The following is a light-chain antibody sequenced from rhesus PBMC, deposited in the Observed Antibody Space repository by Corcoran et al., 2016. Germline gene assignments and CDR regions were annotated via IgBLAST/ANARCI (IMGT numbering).Light chain of an antibody. CDR1: SSDIRDYNY. Sequence: QAALTQPRSVSGSPGQSVTISCTGTSSDIRDYNYFSWYQQHPDTAPKLIIYEVTKRPSGVSDRFSGSKSGSTASLTISGLQAEDEADYFCCSYAGSYIYIFGVGTRLTVL. J-gene: IGLJ1*01. V-gene: IGLV2-32*01. CDR3: CSYAGSYIYI. CDR2: EVT.